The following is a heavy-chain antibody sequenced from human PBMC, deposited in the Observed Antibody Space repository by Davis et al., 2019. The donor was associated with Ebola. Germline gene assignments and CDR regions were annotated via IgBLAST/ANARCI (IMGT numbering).Heavy chain of an antibody. Sequence: ASVKVSCKASGYTFKNSAISWVRQAPGQGLEWMGWISAYNGNTAYAQKLQGRVTMTTDTSTGTAYMELRSLSSDDTAVYFCARTSIVGTTTTASDIWGQGTMVTVSS. CDR1: GYTFKNSA. CDR2: ISAYNGNT. CDR3: ARTSIVGTTTTASDI. D-gene: IGHD1-26*01. J-gene: IGHJ3*02. V-gene: IGHV1-18*01.